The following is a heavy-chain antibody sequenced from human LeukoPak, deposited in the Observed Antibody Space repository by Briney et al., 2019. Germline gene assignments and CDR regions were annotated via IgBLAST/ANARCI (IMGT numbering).Heavy chain of an antibody. CDR2: LYSGGST. CDR1: GFTVSSDY. D-gene: IGHD2-2*01. Sequence: GGSLRLSCAASGFTVSSDYMSWVRQAPGKGLEWVPVLYSGGSTYYADSVKGRFTISRDNSKNTLYLQMNSVRAEDTAVYYCAREVPPHYHYYYGMDVWGQGTTVTVSS. CDR3: AREVPPHYHYYYGMDV. J-gene: IGHJ6*02. V-gene: IGHV3-66*01.